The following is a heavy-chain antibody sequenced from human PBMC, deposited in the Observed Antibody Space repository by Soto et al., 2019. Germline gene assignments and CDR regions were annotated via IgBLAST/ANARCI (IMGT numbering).Heavy chain of an antibody. CDR1: GGTFSSYT. CDR3: SVVPADFDEYFQH. J-gene: IGHJ1*01. CDR2: IIPILGIA. D-gene: IGHD2-2*01. Sequence: QVQLVQSGAEVKKPGSSVKVSCKASGGTFSSYTISWVRQAPGQGLEWMGRIIPILGIANYAQKFQGRVTXTXDXXTSTAYMDLSSLRSEDTAVYYCSVVPADFDEYFQHWGQGTLVTVSS. V-gene: IGHV1-69*02.